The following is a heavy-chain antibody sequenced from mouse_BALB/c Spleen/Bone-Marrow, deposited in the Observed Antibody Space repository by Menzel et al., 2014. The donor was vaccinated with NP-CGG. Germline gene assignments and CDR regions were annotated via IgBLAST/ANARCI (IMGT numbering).Heavy chain of an antibody. CDR1: GYPFTDYL. Sequence: EVVLVESGPELVKPGASVKISCKASGYPFTDYLMHWVRQSHGKSLEWIGYIYPHTSDTGYNQKFKSKATLTVDISSSTAYMVLRSLTSEDSAVYYCVRAPPITSVVTRDYWGQGTTLTVSS. J-gene: IGHJ2*01. D-gene: IGHD1-1*01. CDR3: VRAPPITSVVTRDY. V-gene: IGHV1S29*02. CDR2: IYPHTSDT.